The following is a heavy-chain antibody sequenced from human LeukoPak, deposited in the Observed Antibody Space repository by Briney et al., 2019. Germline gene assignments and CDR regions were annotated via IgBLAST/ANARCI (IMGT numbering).Heavy chain of an antibody. D-gene: IGHD2-21*01. CDR3: ARIAYCGADCHAFDV. CDR1: GYTFTGYY. V-gene: IGHV1-69*13. CDR2: IMFTFGTT. J-gene: IGHJ3*01. Sequence: GASVKVSCKASGYTFTGYYMHWVRQAPGQGLEWMGGIMFTFGTTKYAQRFQGRVTISADESTSTAYMEVSSLRSEDTAVYYCARIAYCGADCHAFDVWGQGTMVIVSS.